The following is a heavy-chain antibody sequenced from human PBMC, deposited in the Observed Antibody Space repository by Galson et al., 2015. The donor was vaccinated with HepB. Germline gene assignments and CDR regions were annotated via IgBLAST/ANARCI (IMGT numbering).Heavy chain of an antibody. J-gene: IGHJ4*02. CDR1: GFTFSSYA. V-gene: IGHV3-30*04. D-gene: IGHD3-22*01. CDR2: ISYDGSNK. Sequence: SLRLSCAASGFTFSSYAMHWVRQAPGKGLEWVAVISYDGSNKYYADSVKGRFTISRDNSKNTLYLQMNSLRAEDTAVYYCARPNMNYYDSSGYYSWGQGTLVTVSS. CDR3: ARPNMNYYDSSGYYS.